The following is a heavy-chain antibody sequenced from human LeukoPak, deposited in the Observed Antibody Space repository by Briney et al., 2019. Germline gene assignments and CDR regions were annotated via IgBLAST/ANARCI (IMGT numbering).Heavy chain of an antibody. CDR2: IYYSGST. CDR3: ARDHSGSYSQHQEDGMDV. D-gene: IGHD1-26*01. J-gene: IGHJ6*02. V-gene: IGHV4-39*07. Sequence: TPSETLSLTCTVSGGSISSSSYYWGWIRQPPGKGLEWIGSIYYSGSTYYNPSLKSRVTISVDTSKDQFSLKLSSVTAADTAVYYCARDHSGSYSQHQEDGMDVWGQGTTVTVSS. CDR1: GGSISSSSYY.